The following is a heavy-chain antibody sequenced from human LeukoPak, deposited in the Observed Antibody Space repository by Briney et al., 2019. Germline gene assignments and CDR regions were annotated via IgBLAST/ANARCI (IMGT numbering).Heavy chain of an antibody. V-gene: IGHV3-69-1*02. CDR2: IDSYNSI. CDR1: GFTFDVYT. J-gene: IGHJ4*02. Sequence: GGSLRLSCAASGFTFDVYTMIWVRQAPGKGLEWVSSIDSYNSIYYADSLKGRFTISRDNAKNSLYLQMNSLRAEDTAIYYCARYASFKYSGTYYYDYWGQGTLVSVSS. CDR3: ARYASFKYSGTYYYDY. D-gene: IGHD1-26*01.